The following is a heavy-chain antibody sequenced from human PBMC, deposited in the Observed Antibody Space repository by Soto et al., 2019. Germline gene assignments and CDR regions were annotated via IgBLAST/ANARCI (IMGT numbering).Heavy chain of an antibody. CDR3: ARPTEPGTSDAFDI. J-gene: IGHJ3*02. Sequence: QLQLQESGPGLVKPSETLSLTCTVSGGSISSTTYYWGWIRQPPGKGLEWIGSIYRSGSTYYNPSLKSRVTISVDTSNDQFSLRLSSVTAADTAVYYCARPTEPGTSDAFDIWGQGT. V-gene: IGHV4-39*01. D-gene: IGHD1-1*01. CDR1: GGSISSTTYY. CDR2: IYRSGST.